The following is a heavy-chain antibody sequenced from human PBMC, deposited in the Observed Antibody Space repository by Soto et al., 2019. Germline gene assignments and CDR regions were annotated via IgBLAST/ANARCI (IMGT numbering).Heavy chain of an antibody. V-gene: IGHV4-39*01. CDR2: IYYSGST. CDR1: GGSINTVGYY. CDR3: AGRDPEIVSAVTTSQDFDY. D-gene: IGHD4-17*01. J-gene: IGHJ4*02. Sequence: SETLSLTCSVSGGSINTVGYYWTWIRQQPGKGLEWIGYIYYSGSTYYNPSLKSRVTISVDTSKNQFSLKLSSVTAADTAVYYCAGRDPEIVSAVTTSQDFDYWGQGTLVTVSS.